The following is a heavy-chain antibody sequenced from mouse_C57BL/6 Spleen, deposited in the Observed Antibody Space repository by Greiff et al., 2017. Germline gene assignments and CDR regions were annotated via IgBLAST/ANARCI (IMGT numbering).Heavy chain of an antibody. CDR1: GYTFTSYW. D-gene: IGHD2-2*01. Sequence: QVQLQQPGAELVRPGSSVKLSCKASGYTFTSYWMHWVKQRPIQGLEWIGNIDPSDSETHYNQKFKDKATLTVDKSSSTAYMQLSSLTSEDSAVYYCARRAYGYDWYFDVWGTGTTVTVSS. CDR3: ARRAYGYDWYFDV. J-gene: IGHJ1*03. V-gene: IGHV1-52*01. CDR2: IDPSDSET.